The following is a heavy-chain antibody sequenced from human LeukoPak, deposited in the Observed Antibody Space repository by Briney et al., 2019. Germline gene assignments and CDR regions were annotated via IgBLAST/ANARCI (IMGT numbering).Heavy chain of an antibody. CDR2: IRSKVYGGTT. CDR3: TRGPVEATSGFYYYYYYMDV. J-gene: IGHJ6*03. D-gene: IGHD1-26*01. CDR1: GSTFGDDA. Sequence: GGSLRLSCSASGSTFGDDAMSWVRQAPGKGLEWVGFIRSKVYGGTTEYAASVKGRFTISRDDSKSIAYLQMNSLKTEDTAVYYCTRGPVEATSGFYYYYYYMDVWGKGTTVTVSS. V-gene: IGHV3-49*04.